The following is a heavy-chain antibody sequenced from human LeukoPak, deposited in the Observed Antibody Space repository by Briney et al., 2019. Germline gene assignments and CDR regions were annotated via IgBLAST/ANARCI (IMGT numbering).Heavy chain of an antibody. J-gene: IGHJ5*02. CDR2: IYYSGST. CDR3: AREMDYYDSGGYYLQWFDP. Sequence: SETLSLTCTVSGGSITSGGYYWSRIRQHAWKGLECIGYIYYSGSTSYNPSLKSRVTISLDTSRNQFSMKLSSVAAADTAVYYCAREMDYYDSGGYYLQWFDPWGQGTLVTVSS. D-gene: IGHD3-22*01. V-gene: IGHV4-31*03. CDR1: GGSITSGGYY.